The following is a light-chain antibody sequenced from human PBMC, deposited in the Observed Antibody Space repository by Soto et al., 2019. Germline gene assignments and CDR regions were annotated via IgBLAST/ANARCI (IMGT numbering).Light chain of an antibody. V-gene: IGKV1-5*01. CDR1: ESISNR. Sequence: DVQLTQSPSTLSASLGDRVTITCRASESISNRLAWYQQKPGKAPKVLIYDASSLESGVPSRFTGSRSGTEFTLSIRSLEPDDFATYYCQQYNSFSNTFGQGTKRELK. CDR2: DAS. CDR3: QQYNSFSNT. J-gene: IGKJ2*01.